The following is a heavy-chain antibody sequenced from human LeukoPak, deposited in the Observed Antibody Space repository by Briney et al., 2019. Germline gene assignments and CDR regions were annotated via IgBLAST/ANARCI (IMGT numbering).Heavy chain of an antibody. J-gene: IGHJ4*02. CDR3: ARDKVSTKGYSSGWSFDY. CDR1: GFTFSSYA. V-gene: IGHV3-30*04. CDR2: TSNDGINK. D-gene: IGHD6-19*01. Sequence: GGSLRLSCAASGFTFSSYAMHWVRRAPGKGLEWVAVTSNDGINKYYSDSVKGRLTMSRDNSKNTLYLQMDSLRAEDTAVYYCARDKVSTKGYSSGWSFDYWGQGTLVTVSS.